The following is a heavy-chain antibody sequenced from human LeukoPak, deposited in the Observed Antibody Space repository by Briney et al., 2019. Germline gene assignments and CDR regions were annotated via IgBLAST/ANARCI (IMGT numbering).Heavy chain of an antibody. CDR1: GFTFSDYY. D-gene: IGHD2-15*01. V-gene: IGHV3-11*04. J-gene: IGHJ4*02. CDR3: ARGAYCSGGSCYPYYFDY. CDR2: ISSSGSTI. Sequence: PGGSLRLSCAASGFTFSDYYMSWIRQAPGKGLEWVSYISSSGSTIYYADSVKGRFTISRDNAKNSLYLQMNSLRAEDTAMYYCARGAYCSGGSCYPYYFDYWGQGTLVTVSS.